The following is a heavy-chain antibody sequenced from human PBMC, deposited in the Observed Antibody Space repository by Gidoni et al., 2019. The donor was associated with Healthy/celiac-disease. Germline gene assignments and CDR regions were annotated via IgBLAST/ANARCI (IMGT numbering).Heavy chain of an antibody. CDR3: ARGPTYYDFWSGYNSPHFDY. J-gene: IGHJ4*02. CDR2: IYYSGST. D-gene: IGHD3-3*01. V-gene: IGHV4-59*01. Sequence: QVQLQESGPGLVKPSETLSLTCTVSGGSLRSYYWSWIRQPPGKGLEWIGYIYYSGSTNYNPSLKSRVTISVDTSKNQFSLKLSSVTAADTAVYYCARGPTYYDFWSGYNSPHFDYWGQGTLVTVSS. CDR1: GGSLRSYY.